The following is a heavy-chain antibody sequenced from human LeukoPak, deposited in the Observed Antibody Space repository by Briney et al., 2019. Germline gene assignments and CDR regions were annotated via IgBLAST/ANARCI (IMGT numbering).Heavy chain of an antibody. D-gene: IGHD4-17*01. CDR2: ISGGGDST. V-gene: IGHV3-23*01. CDR1: GFTFSNYA. Sequence: GGSLRLSCAAPGFTFSNYAMSWVRQAPGKGLEWVSAISGGGDSTYYADSVKGRFTISRDSSKNTLYLQMNSLRVEDTAIYYCAKGGSPVTYYYYMMDVWGQGTTVTVSS. J-gene: IGHJ6*02. CDR3: AKGGSPVTYYYYMMDV.